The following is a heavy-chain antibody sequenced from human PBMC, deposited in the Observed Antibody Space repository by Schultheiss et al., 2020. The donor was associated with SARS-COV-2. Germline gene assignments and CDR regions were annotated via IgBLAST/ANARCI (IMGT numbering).Heavy chain of an antibody. CDR1: GGSISSGGYS. Sequence: SETLSLTCAVSGGSISSGGYSWSWIRQPPGKGLEWIGSIYYSGSTYYNPSLKSRVTISVDTSKNQFSLKLSSVTAADTAVYYCARLIYYDSSALFDYWGQGTLVTVSS. J-gene: IGHJ4*02. V-gene: IGHV4-30-2*03. D-gene: IGHD3-22*01. CDR2: IYYSGST. CDR3: ARLIYYDSSALFDY.